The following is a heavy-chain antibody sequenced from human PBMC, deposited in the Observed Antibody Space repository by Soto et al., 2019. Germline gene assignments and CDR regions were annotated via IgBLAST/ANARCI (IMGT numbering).Heavy chain of an antibody. CDR3: ARVYCSGGSGYSVDS. D-gene: IGHD2-15*01. CDR1: GYTFTTYY. J-gene: IGHJ4*02. V-gene: IGHV1-46*03. CDR2: INPSGST. Sequence: QVQLVQSGAEVKKPGASVKVSCKASGYTFTTYYMHWVRQAPGQGLEWMGIINPSGSTSYAQKFQGRVTMTRDTSTSTVYVELSSLRSEDTAVYYCARVYCSGGSGYSVDSWGQGTLVTVSS.